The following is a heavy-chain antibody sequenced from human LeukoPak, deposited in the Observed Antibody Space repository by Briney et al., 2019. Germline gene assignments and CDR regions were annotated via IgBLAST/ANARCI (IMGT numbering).Heavy chain of an antibody. CDR3: ARGRSRFDP. V-gene: IGHV4-34*01. J-gene: IGHJ5*02. CDR1: GGSFIGFH. D-gene: IGHD2-15*01. Sequence: SETLSLTCAVYGGSFIGFHWNWIRQPPGKGLEWIGDIKHSGSTNYNPSLTSRVTISVDPSKNQFSLNLSSVTAADTAVYYCARGRSRFDPWGQGTLVTVSS. CDR2: IKHSGST.